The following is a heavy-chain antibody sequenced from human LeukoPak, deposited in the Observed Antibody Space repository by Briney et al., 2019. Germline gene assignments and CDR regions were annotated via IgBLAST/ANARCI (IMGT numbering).Heavy chain of an antibody. V-gene: IGHV1-2*02. D-gene: IGHD6-19*01. CDR1: GYTFTGYY. CDR3: HATEWLVRGAGY. Sequence: GASVKVSCKASGYTFTGYYMHWVRQAPGQGLEWMGWINPNSGGTNYAQKFQGRVTMTRDTSISTAYMELSRLRSDDTAVYYCHATEWLVRGAGYWGQGTLVTVSS. CDR2: INPNSGGT. J-gene: IGHJ4*02.